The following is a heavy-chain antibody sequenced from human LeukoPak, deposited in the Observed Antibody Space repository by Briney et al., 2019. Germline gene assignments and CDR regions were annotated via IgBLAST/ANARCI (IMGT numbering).Heavy chain of an antibody. J-gene: IGHJ1*01. CDR2: ISGSGGST. V-gene: IGHV3-23*01. Sequence: GGCLRLSCAASGFTFSSYAMSWVRQAPGKGLEWVSAISGSGGSTYYADSVKGRFTISRDNSKNTLYLQMNSLRAEDTAVYYCAKSSGWYVGFHHWGQGTVVTDSS. D-gene: IGHD6-19*01. CDR1: GFTFSSYA. CDR3: AKSSGWYVGFHH.